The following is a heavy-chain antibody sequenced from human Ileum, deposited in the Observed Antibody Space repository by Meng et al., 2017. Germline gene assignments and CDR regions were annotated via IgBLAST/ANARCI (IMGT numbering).Heavy chain of an antibody. V-gene: IGHV4-4*02. D-gene: IGHD1-26*01. CDR2: IYQSGST. J-gene: IGHJ4*02. CDR1: GDSISSGGW. CDR3: ARHIVGPTPGMEY. Sequence: QVQLQESGPGLVKTSGTLSLTCAGSGDSISSGGWWSWVRQPPGKGLEWIGQIYQSGSTNYNPSLKSRVTISIDRSENQLSLKLSSVTAADTAVYYCARHIVGPTPGMEYWGQGTLVTVSS.